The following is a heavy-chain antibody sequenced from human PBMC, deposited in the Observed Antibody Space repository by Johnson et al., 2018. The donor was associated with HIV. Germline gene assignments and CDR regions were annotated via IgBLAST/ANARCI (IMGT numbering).Heavy chain of an antibody. J-gene: IGHJ3*02. D-gene: IGHD4-17*01. CDR2: ISGSGGST. CDR3: AKDRMYDYGDYGGAFDI. CDR1: GFTFSRYA. Sequence: VQLVEYGGGLVQPGGSLRLSCAASGFTFSRYAMSWVRQAPGKGLEWVSAISGSGGSTYYADSVKGRFTISRDNSKNTLYLQMNSLRAEDTAVYYCAKDRMYDYGDYGGAFDIWGQGTMVTVSS. V-gene: IGHV3-23*04.